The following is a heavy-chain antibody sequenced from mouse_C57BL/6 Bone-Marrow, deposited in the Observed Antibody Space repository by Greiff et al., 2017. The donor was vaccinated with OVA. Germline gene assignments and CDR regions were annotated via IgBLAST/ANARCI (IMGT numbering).Heavy chain of an antibody. Sequence: QVQLQQPGAELVMPGASVKLSCKASGYTFTSYWMHWVKQRPGQGLEWIGEIDPSDSYTNYNQKFKGKSTLTVDKSSSTAYMQLSSLTSEDSAVYYWARSRYYGSSYVAYWGQGTLVTVSA. J-gene: IGHJ3*01. V-gene: IGHV1-69*01. CDR3: ARSRYYGSSYVAY. D-gene: IGHD1-1*01. CDR1: GYTFTSYW. CDR2: IDPSDSYT.